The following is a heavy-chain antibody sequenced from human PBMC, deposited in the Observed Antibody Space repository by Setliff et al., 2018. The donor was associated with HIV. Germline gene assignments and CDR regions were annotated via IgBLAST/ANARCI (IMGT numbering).Heavy chain of an antibody. CDR2: MYYSGSA. J-gene: IGHJ4*02. CDR1: GGSTIGYH. V-gene: IGHV4-4*07. D-gene: IGHD3-10*01. CDR3: ARSVYGSGTYPLDI. Sequence: TLSLTCSVSGGSTIGYHWNWIRQSAGKGLEWIGRMYYSGSADYNPSLKSRVIMSIDTSKNQFSLKVNSVTAADTAVYYCARSVYGSGTYPLDIWGLGILVTVSS.